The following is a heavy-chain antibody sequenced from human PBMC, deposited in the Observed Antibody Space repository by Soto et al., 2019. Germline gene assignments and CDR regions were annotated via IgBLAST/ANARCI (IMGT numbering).Heavy chain of an antibody. J-gene: IGHJ4*02. CDR2: IHYSGST. V-gene: IGHV4-39*01. CDR3: STSQKGYNWNYFDH. CDR1: GSFISSSSYY. D-gene: IGHD1-20*01. Sequence: PETLSLTCTVSGSFISSSSYYLGCIRHSPGKGLECIGRIHYSGSTYYNPSLESRVTVSVDTSKNQFSLKVRGVSAADTAVYYFSTSQKGYNWNYFDHWGPGALVTVSS.